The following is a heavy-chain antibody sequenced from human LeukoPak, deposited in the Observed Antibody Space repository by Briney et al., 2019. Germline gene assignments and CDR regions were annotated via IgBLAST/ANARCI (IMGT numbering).Heavy chain of an antibody. CDR2: ISSSSSYI. Sequence: GGSLRLSCAASGFTFSSYSMTWVRQAPGKGLEWVSSISSSSSYIYYADSVKGRFPISRDNAKNSLYLQMNSLRAEDTAVYYCARDLQAAAGTLEYFQHWGQGTLVTVSS. CDR3: ARDLQAAAGTLEYFQH. D-gene: IGHD6-13*01. V-gene: IGHV3-21*01. J-gene: IGHJ1*01. CDR1: GFTFSSYS.